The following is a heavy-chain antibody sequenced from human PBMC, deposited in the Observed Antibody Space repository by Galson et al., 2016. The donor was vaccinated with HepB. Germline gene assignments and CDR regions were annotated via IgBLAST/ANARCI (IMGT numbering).Heavy chain of an antibody. Sequence: SLRLSCAASGFTFTSFAMTWVRQAPGKGLEWLSAVNARGGGNRPYYADSVRGRFTISRDNSNNMVYLHMKRLTAGDTATYYCAIIQRREGMNAWGQGTTVTVSS. CDR2: VNARGGGNRP. CDR3: AIIQRREGMNA. CDR1: GFTFTSFA. V-gene: IGHV3-23*01. J-gene: IGHJ6*02.